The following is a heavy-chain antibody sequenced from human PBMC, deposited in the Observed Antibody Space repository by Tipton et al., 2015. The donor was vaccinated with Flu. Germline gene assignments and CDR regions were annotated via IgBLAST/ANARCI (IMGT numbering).Heavy chain of an antibody. CDR2: INPNSGGT. D-gene: IGHD2-21*01. J-gene: IGHJ4*02. Sequence: QSGAEVKKPGASVKVSCKASGYTFTGYYMHWVRQAPGQGLEWMGRINPNSGGTNYAQKFQGRVTMTRDTSISTAYMELSRLRSDDTAVYYCARGLAYCGGDCYWGGYWGQGTLVTVSS. CDR3: ARGLAYCGGDCYWGGY. V-gene: IGHV1-2*06. CDR1: GYTFTGYY.